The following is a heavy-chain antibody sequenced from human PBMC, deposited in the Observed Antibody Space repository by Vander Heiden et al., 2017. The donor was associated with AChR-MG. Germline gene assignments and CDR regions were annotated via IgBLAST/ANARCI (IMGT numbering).Heavy chain of an antibody. J-gene: IGHJ4*02. CDR2: IDWDDDK. V-gene: IGHV2-70*15. CDR3: ARTYTVTSVVGPFDY. Sequence: QVTLRESGPALVKPTQTLTLTCTFSGFSLSTSGMCVSWIRQPPGKALEWLARIDWDDDKYYSTSLKTRLTISKDTSKNKVVLTMTNMDPVDTATYYCARTYTVTSVVGPFDYWGQGTLVTVSS. CDR1: GFSLSTSGMC. D-gene: IGHD4-17*01.